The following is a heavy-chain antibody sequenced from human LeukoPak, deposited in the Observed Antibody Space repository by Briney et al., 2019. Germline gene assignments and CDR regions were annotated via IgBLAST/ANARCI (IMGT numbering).Heavy chain of an antibody. CDR2: IWYDGSNK. CDR3: ARVRIGGYCGGDCYSPDY. Sequence: GGSLRLSCAASGFTFSSYGMHWVRQAPGKGLEWVALIWYDGSNKYYADSVKGRFTISRDNSKNTLYLQMNSLRAEDTAMYYCARVRIGGYCGGDCYSPDYWGQGTLVTVSS. V-gene: IGHV3-33*01. J-gene: IGHJ4*02. D-gene: IGHD2-21*02. CDR1: GFTFSSYG.